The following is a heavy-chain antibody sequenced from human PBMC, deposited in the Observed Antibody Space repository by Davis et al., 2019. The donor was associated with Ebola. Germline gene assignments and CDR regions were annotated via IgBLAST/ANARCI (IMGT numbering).Heavy chain of an antibody. CDR3: ARTKYNWNSHAFDI. CDR1: GFSFITAW. J-gene: IGHJ3*02. CDR2: ISYDGSNK. V-gene: IGHV3-30-3*01. D-gene: IGHD1-7*01. Sequence: PGGSLRLSCEAYGFSFITAWMSWVRQAPGKVLEWVAVISYDGSNKYYADSVKGRFTISRDNSKNTLYLQMNSLRAEDTAVYYCARTKYNWNSHAFDIWGQGTMVTVSS.